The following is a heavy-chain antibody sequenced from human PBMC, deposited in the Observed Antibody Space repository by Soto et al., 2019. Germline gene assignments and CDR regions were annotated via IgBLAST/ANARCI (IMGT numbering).Heavy chain of an antibody. V-gene: IGHV4-59*01. J-gene: IGHJ4*02. D-gene: IGHD3-10*01. CDR3: ARGLVVRGVNFDY. CDR2: IYYSGST. CDR1: CGSISRYY. Sequence: PSETLSLTCTVSCGSISRYYWSCIRQPPGKGLEWIGYIYYSGSTNYNPSLKSRVTISVDTSKNQFSLKLSSVTAADTAVYYCARGLVVRGVNFDYWGQGTQVTVSS.